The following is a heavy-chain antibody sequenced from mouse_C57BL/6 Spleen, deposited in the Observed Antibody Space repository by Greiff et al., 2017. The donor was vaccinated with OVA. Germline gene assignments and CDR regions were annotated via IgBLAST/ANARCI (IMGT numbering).Heavy chain of an antibody. Sequence: VQLQQPGAELVKPGASVKLSCKASGYTFTSYWMHWVKQRPGRGLEWIGRIDPNSGGTKYNEKFKSKATLTVDKPSSTAYMQLSSLTSEDSAVYNCAKSTITTGEKLLDYWGKGTTLTVSS. J-gene: IGHJ2*01. D-gene: IGHD1-2*01. V-gene: IGHV1-72*01. CDR1: GYTFTSYW. CDR3: AKSTITTGEKLLDY. CDR2: IDPNSGGT.